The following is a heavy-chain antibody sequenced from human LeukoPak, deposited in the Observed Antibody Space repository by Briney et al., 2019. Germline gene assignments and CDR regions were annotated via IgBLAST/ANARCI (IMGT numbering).Heavy chain of an antibody. CDR2: INHSGST. D-gene: IGHD6-13*01. Sequence: SETLSLTCAVYGGSFSGYYWSWIRQPPGEGLEWIGEINHSGSTNYNPSLKSRVTISVDTSKNQFSLKLSSVTAADTAVYYCARGAAAADDYWGQGTLVTVSS. CDR3: ARGAAAADDY. J-gene: IGHJ4*02. CDR1: GGSFSGYY. V-gene: IGHV4-34*01.